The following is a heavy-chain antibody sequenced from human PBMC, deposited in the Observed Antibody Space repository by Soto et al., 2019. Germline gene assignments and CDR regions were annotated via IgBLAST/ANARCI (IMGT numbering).Heavy chain of an antibody. CDR1: GFTFRHYS. D-gene: IGHD4-4*01. CDR3: AKGDSNSPTYYYYMDV. CDR2: ISGSGGST. V-gene: IGHV3-23*01. J-gene: IGHJ6*03. Sequence: PGGAVRPSCGAPGFTFRHYSISWGRPAPGKGLEWVSAISGSGGSTYYADSVKGRFTISRDNSKNTLYLQMNSLRAEDTAVYYCAKGDSNSPTYYYYMDVWGKGTTVTVSS.